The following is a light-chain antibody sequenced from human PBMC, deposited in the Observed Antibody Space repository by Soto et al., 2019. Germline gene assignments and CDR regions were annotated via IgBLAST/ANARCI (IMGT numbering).Light chain of an antibody. Sequence: DIQMTQSPSTLSASVGDRVTITCRASQSMSSWLAWYQQKPGKAPKLLIYDASSLESGVPSRFSGSGSGTEFALTIGSLKTDECATYSCQQYNSSPFTFGPGAKVEIK. V-gene: IGKV1-5*01. J-gene: IGKJ3*01. CDR3: QQYNSSPFT. CDR1: QSMSSW. CDR2: DAS.